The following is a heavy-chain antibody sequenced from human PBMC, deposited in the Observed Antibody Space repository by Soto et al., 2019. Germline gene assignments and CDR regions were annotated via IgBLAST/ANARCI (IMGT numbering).Heavy chain of an antibody. CDR1: GFSFSSYA. V-gene: IGHV3-23*01. Sequence: EVQLLESGGGLVEPGGSLRLSCTASGFSFSSYAMTWVRQAPGKGLEWVSSTTDDGGRTFYADSVKGRFTISRDNSNKRLYLQMNSLRAGDTALYYCAKGGGFGTGAYYNVAYWGQGTLVTVSS. CDR2: TTDDGGRT. D-gene: IGHD3-10*01. J-gene: IGHJ4*02. CDR3: AKGGGFGTGAYYNVAY.